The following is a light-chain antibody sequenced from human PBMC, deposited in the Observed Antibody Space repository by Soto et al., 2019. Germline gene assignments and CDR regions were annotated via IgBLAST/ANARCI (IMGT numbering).Light chain of an antibody. V-gene: IGKV3-15*01. CDR1: QSVSNK. CDR3: QQYNKWPPKT. Sequence: EIVITQSPATLSVSPGERATLSCRASQSVSNKLAWYQQKPGQAPRLLIYDASTRATGIPARFSGSGSGTEFTLTINSLXSEDFAVYYCQQYNKWPPKTFGQGTKVDIK. J-gene: IGKJ1*01. CDR2: DAS.